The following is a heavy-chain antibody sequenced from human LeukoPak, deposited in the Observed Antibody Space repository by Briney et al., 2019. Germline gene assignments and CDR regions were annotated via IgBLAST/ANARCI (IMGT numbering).Heavy chain of an antibody. V-gene: IGHV4-39*07. D-gene: IGHD2-15*01. CDR3: ARDTAGYCSGGTCYSAGAFDI. CDR2: IYYSGNT. CDR1: GGSISSSSYY. J-gene: IGHJ3*02. Sequence: PSETPSLTCTVSGGSISSSSYYWGWMRQPPGKGLEWIGSIYYSGNTYYNPSLKSRVTISVDTSKNQFSLKLSSVTAADTAVYYCARDTAGYCSGGTCYSAGAFDIWGQGTMVTVSS.